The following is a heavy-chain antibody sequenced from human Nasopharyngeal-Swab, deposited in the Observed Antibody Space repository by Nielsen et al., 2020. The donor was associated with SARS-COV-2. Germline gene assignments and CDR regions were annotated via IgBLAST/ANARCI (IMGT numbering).Heavy chain of an antibody. CDR1: GCTFTGYY. CDR3: ARKASAPGFSFYYHMDV. Sequence: ASVQVSCQASGCTFTGYYMHWVRQPPGQGVEGMGWINPNSGGSHYAQKFQGRLTMTIDTSRNTDDMELRSLRSDDTAVYFCARKASAPGFSFYYHMDVWGKGTTVTVSS. V-gene: IGHV1-2*02. D-gene: IGHD1-14*01. J-gene: IGHJ6*03. CDR2: INPNSGGS.